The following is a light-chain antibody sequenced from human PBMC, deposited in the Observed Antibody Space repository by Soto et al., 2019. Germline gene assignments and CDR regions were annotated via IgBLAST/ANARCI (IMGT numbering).Light chain of an antibody. CDR2: TNN. J-gene: IGLJ3*02. V-gene: IGLV1-44*01. CDR1: SSNIGKNT. Sequence: QSALTQPPSASATPGQRVTISCSGSSSNIGKNTVNWYQQFPGTAPRLLIYTNNKRPSGVADRFSGSKYGTSGSLTISGLQSEDEADYYCAAWDDSLHGPVFGGGTKLTVL. CDR3: AAWDDSLHGPV.